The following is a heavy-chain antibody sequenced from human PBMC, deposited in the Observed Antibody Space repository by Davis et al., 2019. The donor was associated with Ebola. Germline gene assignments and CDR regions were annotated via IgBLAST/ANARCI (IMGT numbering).Heavy chain of an antibody. D-gene: IGHD3-10*01. CDR2: IYDQST. CDR3: ARDVGVEFDY. J-gene: IGHJ4*02. V-gene: IGHV3-53*05. Sequence: GESLKISCVASGFTFNSYAMNWVRQAPGKGLEWVSVIYDQSTAYADAVRGRFIISRDKSNNTLYLEMSSLRVDDTAVYYCARDVGVEFDYWGQGTLVTVSS. CDR1: GFTFNSYA.